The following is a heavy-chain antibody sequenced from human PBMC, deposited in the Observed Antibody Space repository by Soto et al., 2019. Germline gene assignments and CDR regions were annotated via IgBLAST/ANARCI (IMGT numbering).Heavy chain of an antibody. J-gene: IGHJ4*02. Sequence: EVQLLESGGGLVQPGGSLRLSCAASGFTCSSYAMKWVRQAPGKGLEWVSTISASGNSTYYADSVKGRFSISKDDSKHTLYLQMNSLRADDTAIYDCAKGVDYYESHGGIDYWGQGILVAVSS. CDR1: GFTCSSYA. D-gene: IGHD3-22*01. V-gene: IGHV3-23*01. CDR2: ISASGNST. CDR3: AKGVDYYESHGGIDY.